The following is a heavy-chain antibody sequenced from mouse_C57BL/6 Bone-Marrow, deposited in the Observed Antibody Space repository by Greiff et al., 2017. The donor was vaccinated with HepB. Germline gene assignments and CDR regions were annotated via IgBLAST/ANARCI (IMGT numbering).Heavy chain of an antibody. CDR3: ARGPYYYGSDYAMDY. V-gene: IGHV1-78*01. CDR2: IYPRDGST. D-gene: IGHD1-1*01. Sequence: QVQLQQSDAELVKPGASVKISCKVSGYTFTDHTIHWMKQRPEQGLEWIGYIYPRDGSTKYNEKFKGKATLTADKSSSTAYMQLNSLTSEDSAVYFCARGPYYYGSDYAMDYWGQGTSVTVSS. CDR1: GYTFTDHT. J-gene: IGHJ4*01.